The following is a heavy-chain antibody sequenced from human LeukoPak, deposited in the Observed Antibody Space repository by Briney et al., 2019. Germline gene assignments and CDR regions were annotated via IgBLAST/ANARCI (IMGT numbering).Heavy chain of an antibody. Sequence: GGSLRLSCAASGFTFSSYWMSWVRQAPGKGLEWVANIKQDGGEKYYVDSVKGRFTISRDDAKNSLYLQMNSLRAEDTAVYYCARGDTDIVVVPLNWFDPWGQGTLVTVSS. V-gene: IGHV3-7*01. CDR1: GFTFSSYW. D-gene: IGHD2-2*01. J-gene: IGHJ5*02. CDR3: ARGDTDIVVVPLNWFDP. CDR2: IKQDGGEK.